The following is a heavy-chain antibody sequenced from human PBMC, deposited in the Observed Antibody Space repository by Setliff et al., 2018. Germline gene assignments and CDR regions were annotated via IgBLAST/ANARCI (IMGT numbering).Heavy chain of an antibody. Sequence: PGGSLRLSCAASGFTFNNYAVSWVRQPPGKGLEWVSKTHIDGITVYSDSVKGRSIIYRDNARNSLHLQMNSLRAEDTAIYFCARRLPYYGMDVWGQGTTVTVSS. V-gene: IGHV3-48*04. J-gene: IGHJ6*02. CDR3: ARRLPYYGMDV. D-gene: IGHD2-15*01. CDR1: GFTFNNYA. CDR2: THIDGITV.